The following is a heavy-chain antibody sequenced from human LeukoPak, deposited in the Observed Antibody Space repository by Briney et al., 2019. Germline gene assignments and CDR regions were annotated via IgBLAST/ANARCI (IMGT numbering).Heavy chain of an antibody. CDR2: IHYSGST. Sequence: SETLSLTCTVSGGSLNISSYYWGWLRQPPGKGLEWIGSIHYSGSTYFNPSLKSRVTIFVDTSKNQFSLKLSSVTAADTAVYYCARGLDSYDSSGQFVYWGQGTLVTVSS. CDR1: GGSLNISSYY. V-gene: IGHV4-39*01. CDR3: ARGLDSYDSSGQFVY. D-gene: IGHD3-22*01. J-gene: IGHJ4*02.